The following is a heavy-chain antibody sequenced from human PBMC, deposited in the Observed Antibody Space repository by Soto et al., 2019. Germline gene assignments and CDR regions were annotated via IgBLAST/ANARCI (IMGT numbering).Heavy chain of an antibody. Sequence: QVHLQESGPDLVRPSETLSLTCSLFGGSISSDNWWSWVRQTPGKGLEWIGEIYHSGNTNYNPSLKSRVTISVDKSKNQFSLKVTSVTAADTALYYCARLSASSKLRGVVINWGQGTLVTVSS. CDR1: GGSISSDNW. V-gene: IGHV4-4*02. D-gene: IGHD3-10*01. CDR3: ARLSASSKLRGVVIN. CDR2: IYHSGNT. J-gene: IGHJ4*02.